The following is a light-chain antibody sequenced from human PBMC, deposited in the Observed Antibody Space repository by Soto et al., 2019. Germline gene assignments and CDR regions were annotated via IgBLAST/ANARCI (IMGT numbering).Light chain of an antibody. CDR2: DAS. CDR3: RQRSNR. CDR1: QSVSRS. J-gene: IGKJ4*01. Sequence: EIVLTQSPATLSLSPGDRAVLSCKASQSVSRSLTWYQHKPGQAPRLLIYDASTRATGNPRRFSGSESGTAFTLTISKLEPEDFAVYDCRQRSNRFGGGTKMEIK. V-gene: IGKV3-11*01.